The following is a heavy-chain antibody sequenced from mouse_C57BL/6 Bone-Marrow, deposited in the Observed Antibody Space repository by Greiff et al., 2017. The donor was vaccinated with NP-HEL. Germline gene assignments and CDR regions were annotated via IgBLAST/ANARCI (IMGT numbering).Heavy chain of an antibody. D-gene: IGHD1-1*01. CDR2: IYPGDGDT. J-gene: IGHJ3*01. V-gene: IGHV1-82*01. CDR3: ARERDYYGSSYGWFAY. CDR1: GYAFSSSW. Sequence: QVQLQQSGPELVKPGASVKISCKASGYAFSSSWMNWVKQRPGKGLEWIGRIYPGDGDTNYNGKFKGKATLTAAKSSSTAYMQLISLTSEDSAVYFCARERDYYGSSYGWFAYWGQGTLVTVSA.